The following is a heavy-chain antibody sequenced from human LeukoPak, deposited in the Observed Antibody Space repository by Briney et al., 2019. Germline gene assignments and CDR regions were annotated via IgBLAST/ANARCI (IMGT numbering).Heavy chain of an antibody. CDR3: ARGPRITTTGGYNWFDP. CDR2: INYSGGT. Sequence: PSETLSLTCTVSAGSISSGGHYWNWFRQHPGKGLEWIVYINYSGGTFYNPSLKSRVTISVDTSKNQFSLKLSSVTAADTAVYYCARGPRITTTGGYNWFDPWGQGTLVTVSS. J-gene: IGHJ5*02. D-gene: IGHD3-16*01. CDR1: AGSISSGGHY. V-gene: IGHV4-31*03.